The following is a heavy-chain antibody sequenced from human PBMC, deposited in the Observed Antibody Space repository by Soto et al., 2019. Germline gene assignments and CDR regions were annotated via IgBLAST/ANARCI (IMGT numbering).Heavy chain of an antibody. CDR1: GYTFTSYD. V-gene: IGHV1-8*01. Sequence: QVQLVQSGAEVKKPGASVKVSCKASGYTFTSYDINWVRQATGQGLEWMGWMNPNSGNTGYAQKFQGRVTMTRNTTISTAYMELCSLRSEDTAVYYCARGPGITGTPIPDWFDPWGQGPLVTVSS. CDR3: ARGPGITGTPIPDWFDP. D-gene: IGHD1-7*01. J-gene: IGHJ5*02. CDR2: MNPNSGNT.